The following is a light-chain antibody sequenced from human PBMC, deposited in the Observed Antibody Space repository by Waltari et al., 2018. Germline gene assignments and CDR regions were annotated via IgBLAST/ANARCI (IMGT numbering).Light chain of an antibody. CDR1: QSVGNW. J-gene: IGKJ1*01. V-gene: IGKV1-5*03. Sequence: DIQMTQSPSTLSPSVGHRVTIPCRASQSVGNWLAWYQQKPGKGPKVLIYKASSLGSGVPSRFSGSGSGTEFTLTISSLQPDDFATYYCQHYNSYPWTFGQGTKVEIK. CDR3: QHYNSYPWT. CDR2: KAS.